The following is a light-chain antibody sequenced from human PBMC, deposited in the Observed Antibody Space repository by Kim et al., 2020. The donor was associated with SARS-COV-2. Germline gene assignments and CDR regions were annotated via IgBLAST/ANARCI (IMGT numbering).Light chain of an antibody. CDR2: DAS. V-gene: IGKV1-5*01. J-gene: IGKJ2*01. CDR1: QSISSC. CDR3: HQYNSSLYT. Sequence: DIQMTQSPSTLSASVGDRVTITCRASQSISSCLAWYQQKPGKAPKRLIYDASSLESGVPSRFSVSGYGTEFTLTISSLQPDDLTTFYCHQYNSSLYTFGQGAKL.